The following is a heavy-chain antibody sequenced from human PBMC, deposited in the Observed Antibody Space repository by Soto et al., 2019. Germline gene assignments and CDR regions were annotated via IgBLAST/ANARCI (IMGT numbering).Heavy chain of an antibody. Sequence: QVQLQESGPRLVKPSETLSLTCTVSGGSIGTYYGSWIRQPPGKGLEWIAYIHYSGRTNYNPSLKSRVTISVDMSKNQFSLKLSSVTAADTAVYYCARDATSSTWYSWFDPWGQGTLVTVSS. CDR2: IHYSGRT. J-gene: IGHJ5*02. D-gene: IGHD6-13*01. CDR1: GGSIGTYY. CDR3: ARDATSSTWYSWFDP. V-gene: IGHV4-59*01.